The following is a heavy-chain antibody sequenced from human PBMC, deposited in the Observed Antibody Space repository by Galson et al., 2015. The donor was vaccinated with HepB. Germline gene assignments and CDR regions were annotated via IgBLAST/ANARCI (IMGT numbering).Heavy chain of an antibody. J-gene: IGHJ4*02. D-gene: IGHD6-19*01. CDR3: ARERIIAVAGHPAWFDY. CDR1: GGSISSYY. V-gene: IGHV4-59*01. CDR2: IYYSGST. Sequence: ETLSLTCTVSGGSISSYYWSWIRQPPGKGLEWIGYIYYSGSTNYNPSLKSRVTISVDTSKNQFSLKLSSVTAADTAVYYCARERIIAVAGHPAWFDYWGQGTLVTVSS.